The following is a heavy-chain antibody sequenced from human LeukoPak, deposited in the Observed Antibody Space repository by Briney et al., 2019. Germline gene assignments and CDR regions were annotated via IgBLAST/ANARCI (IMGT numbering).Heavy chain of an antibody. CDR1: GFTFCGTA. V-gene: IGHV3-73*01. D-gene: IGHD5-12*01. CDR2: IRSKANSYAT. Sequence: VGSPRLSCAASGFTFCGTAIHWACHAYGERLGRVGRIRSKANSYATAYAASVKGRFTISRDDSKNTAYLQMNSLKTEDTAVYYCTRQRGYSGYDSGYWGQGTLVTVSS. CDR3: TRQRGYSGYDSGY. J-gene: IGHJ4*02.